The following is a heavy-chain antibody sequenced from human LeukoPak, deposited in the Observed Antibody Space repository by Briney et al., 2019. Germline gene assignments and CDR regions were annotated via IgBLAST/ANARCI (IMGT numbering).Heavy chain of an antibody. V-gene: IGHV4-31*03. D-gene: IGHD6-13*01. Sequence: SETLSLTCTVSGDSISSGDYYWTWIRQHPGKGLEWIGCIYYSGSTYYNLSLKSRVIISADTSKNHFSLELSSVTAADTAVYYCARVREATIAPFFDCWGQGILVTVSS. J-gene: IGHJ4*02. CDR1: GDSISSGDYY. CDR3: ARVREATIAPFFDC. CDR2: IYYSGST.